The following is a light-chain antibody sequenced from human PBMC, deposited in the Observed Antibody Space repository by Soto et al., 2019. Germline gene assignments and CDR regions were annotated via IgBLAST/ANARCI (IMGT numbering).Light chain of an antibody. J-gene: IGKJ4*02. CDR2: KAS. Sequence: DIQMTQSPSALSASVGDRVTITCRASQTISSWLAWYQQKPGKAPKLLIYKASTLKSGVPSRFSGSGSGTEFTLTISSLQPDDSATYYCQQYDSSSTFGGGTKVDIK. CDR1: QTISSW. CDR3: QQYDSSST. V-gene: IGKV1-5*03.